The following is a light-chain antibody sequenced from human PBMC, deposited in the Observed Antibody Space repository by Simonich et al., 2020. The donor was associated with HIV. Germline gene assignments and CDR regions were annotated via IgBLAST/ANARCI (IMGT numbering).Light chain of an antibody. CDR1: SSDVGGYNS. CDR3: SSYTSSTTLVL. V-gene: IGLV2-14*03. J-gene: IGLJ2*01. CDR2: DVN. Sequence: QSALTQSASVSGSPGQSITISCAGTSSDVGGYNSVSWYQQHPGKAPKLIIYDVNTRPSGVSNRFSGSKSGNTASLTISGLQAEDEADYYCSSYTSSTTLVLFGGGTKLTVL.